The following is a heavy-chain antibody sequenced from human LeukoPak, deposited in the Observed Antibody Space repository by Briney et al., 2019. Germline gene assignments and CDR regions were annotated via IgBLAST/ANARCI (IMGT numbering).Heavy chain of an antibody. CDR3: ARAPYGDNGYTAEVADY. D-gene: IGHD3-16*01. V-gene: IGHV3-30*14. Sequence: GGSLRLSCAASGFTFSSYAMHWVRQAPGKGLEWVAVISDPVKGRFTISRDNSKNTLYLQMNRLRAEDTAVYYCARAPYGDNGYTAEVADYWGQGTLVTVSS. CDR2: IS. J-gene: IGHJ4*02. CDR1: GFTFSSYA.